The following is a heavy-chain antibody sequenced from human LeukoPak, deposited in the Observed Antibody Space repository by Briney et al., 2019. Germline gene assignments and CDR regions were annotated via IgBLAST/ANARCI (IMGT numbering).Heavy chain of an antibody. J-gene: IGHJ4*02. CDR2: ISYDGSNK. V-gene: IGHV3-30*03. CDR3: ARPPYYDFWSGYSETHFDY. D-gene: IGHD3-3*01. CDR1: GFTFSSYS. Sequence: GGSLRLSCAASGFTFSSYSMNWVRQAPGKGLEWVAVISYDGSNKYYADSVKGRFTISRDNSKNTLYLQMNSLRAEDTAVYYCARPPYYDFWSGYSETHFDYWGQGTLVTVSS.